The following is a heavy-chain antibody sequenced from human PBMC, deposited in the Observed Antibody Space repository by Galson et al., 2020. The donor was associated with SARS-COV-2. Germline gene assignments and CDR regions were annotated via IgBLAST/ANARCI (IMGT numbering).Heavy chain of an antibody. Sequence: SGPTLVKPTETLTLTCTFSGFSLSTSDMRVSWIRQPPGKALEWLARIDWDNDKFYSSSLKTRLAISKDTSKNQVLLTMTNMGPEDTATYYCARIAPRPGVAAVDDAFDFWGQGTMVTVSS. CDR2: IDWDNDK. CDR3: ARIAPRPGVAAVDDAFDF. CDR1: GFSLSTSDMR. D-gene: IGHD6-13*01. V-gene: IGHV2-70*04. J-gene: IGHJ3*01.